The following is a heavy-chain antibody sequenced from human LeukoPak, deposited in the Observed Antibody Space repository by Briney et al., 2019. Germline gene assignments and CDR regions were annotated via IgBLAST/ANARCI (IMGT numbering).Heavy chain of an antibody. D-gene: IGHD6-13*01. Sequence: GGSLRLSCAASGFTVSSNYMSWVRQAPGKGLEWVSVIYSGGSTYYADSVKGRFTISRDNSKNTLYLQMNSLRAEDTAVYYCASDHSSWEGYFDYWGQGTLVTVSS. CDR1: GFTVSSNY. V-gene: IGHV3-66*01. CDR2: IYSGGST. J-gene: IGHJ4*02. CDR3: ASDHSSWEGYFDY.